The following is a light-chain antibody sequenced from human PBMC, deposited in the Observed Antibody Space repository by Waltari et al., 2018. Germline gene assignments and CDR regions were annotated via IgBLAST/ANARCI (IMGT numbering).Light chain of an antibody. V-gene: IGLV2-14*03. Sequence: QSALTQPAPVSGSPGQSITIPCAGIGTAIAISDFVPWYQHHPDRAPQVIIYDVTNRPSGISARFSASKSADTASLTISGLQAEDEGDYYCASQRPDGVVLFGGGTRVTVL. CDR1: GTAIAISDF. CDR3: ASQRPDGVVL. J-gene: IGLJ3*02. CDR2: DVT.